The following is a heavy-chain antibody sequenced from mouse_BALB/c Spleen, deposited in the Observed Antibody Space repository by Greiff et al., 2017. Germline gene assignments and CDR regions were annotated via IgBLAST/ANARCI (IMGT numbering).Heavy chain of an antibody. D-gene: IGHD2-10*01. CDR1: GFNIKDTY. J-gene: IGHJ4*01. V-gene: IGHV14-3*02. CDR3: APYYGNFYAMDY. Sequence: EVQLQQSGAELVKPGASVKLSCTASGFNIKDTYMHWVKQRPEQGLEWIGRIDPANGNTKYDPKFQGKATITADTASNTAYLQLSSLTSEDTAVYYCAPYYGNFYAMDYWGQGTSVTGSS. CDR2: IDPANGNT.